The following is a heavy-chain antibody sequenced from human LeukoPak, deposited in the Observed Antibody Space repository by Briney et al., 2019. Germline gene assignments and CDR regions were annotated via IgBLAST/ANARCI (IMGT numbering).Heavy chain of an antibody. Sequence: PSETLSLTCTVSGGSISSSSYYWGWIRQPPGKGLEWIGSIYYSGSTYYNPSLKSRVTISVDTPKNQFSLKLSSVTAADTAVYYCARERRFGELYVWFDPWGQGTLVTVSS. J-gene: IGHJ5*02. CDR3: ARERRFGELYVWFDP. CDR1: GGSISSSSYY. D-gene: IGHD3-10*01. V-gene: IGHV4-39*07. CDR2: IYYSGST.